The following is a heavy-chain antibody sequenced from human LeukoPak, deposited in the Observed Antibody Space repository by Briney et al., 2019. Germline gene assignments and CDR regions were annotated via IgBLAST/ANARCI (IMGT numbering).Heavy chain of an antibody. D-gene: IGHD6-6*01. J-gene: IGHJ4*02. CDR2: IYYSGST. CDR1: GGSISSGGYY. CDR3: AREAYSSSSVTG. V-gene: IGHV4-31*03. Sequence: SQTLSLTCTVSGGSISSGGYYWSWIRQHPGKGLEWIGYIYYSGSTYYNPSLKSRVTISVDTSKNQSSLKLSSVTAADTAVYYCAREAYSSSSVTGWGQGTLVTVSS.